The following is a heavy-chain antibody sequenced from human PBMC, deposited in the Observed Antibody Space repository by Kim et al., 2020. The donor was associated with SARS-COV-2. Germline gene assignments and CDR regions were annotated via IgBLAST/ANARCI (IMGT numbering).Heavy chain of an antibody. Sequence: GGSLRLSCAASGFTFSSYAMSWVRQAPGKGLEWVSAISGSGRSTYYADSVKGRFTISRDNSKNTLYLQMNSLRAEDTAVYYCAKAVRGYSGYNDYWGQGTLVTVSS. CDR2: ISGSGRST. CDR1: GFTFSSYA. CDR3: AKAVRGYSGYNDY. V-gene: IGHV3-23*01. J-gene: IGHJ4*02. D-gene: IGHD5-12*01.